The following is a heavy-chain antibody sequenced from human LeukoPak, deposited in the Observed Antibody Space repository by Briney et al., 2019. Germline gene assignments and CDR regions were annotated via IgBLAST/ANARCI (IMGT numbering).Heavy chain of an antibody. Sequence: SETLSLTCAVYGGSFSGYYWSWIRQPPGKGLEWIGEINHSGSTNYNPSLKSRVTISVDTSKNQFSLKLSSVTAADTAVYYCARGRRTTPIDRFDPWGQGTLVTVSS. CDR2: INHSGST. V-gene: IGHV4-34*01. CDR3: ARGRRTTPIDRFDP. J-gene: IGHJ5*02. D-gene: IGHD4-11*01. CDR1: GGSFSGYY.